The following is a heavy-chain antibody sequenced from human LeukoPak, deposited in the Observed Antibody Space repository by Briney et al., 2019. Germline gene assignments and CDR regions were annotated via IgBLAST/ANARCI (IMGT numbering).Heavy chain of an antibody. CDR3: ARDGSSFGVVVTSYYFDY. Sequence: ASVKVSCKASGYTFTSYGISWVRQAPGQGLEWMGWISAYNGNTNYAQKLQGRVTMTTDTSTSTAYMELRSLRSDDTAVYYCARDGSSFGVVVTSYYFDYWGQGTLVTVSS. CDR1: GYTFTSYG. CDR2: ISAYNGNT. J-gene: IGHJ4*02. V-gene: IGHV1-18*01. D-gene: IGHD2-21*02.